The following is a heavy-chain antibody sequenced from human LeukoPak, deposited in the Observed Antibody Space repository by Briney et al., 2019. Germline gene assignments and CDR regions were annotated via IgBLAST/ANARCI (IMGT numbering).Heavy chain of an antibody. J-gene: IGHJ5*02. D-gene: IGHD6-6*01. CDR3: ARELSKKYSSSPEDSNWFDP. CDR1: GLTFSGYA. V-gene: IGHV3-7*01. CDR2: IKQDGSEK. Sequence: GGSLRLSCAASGLTFSGYAMSWVRQAPGKGLEWVANIKQDGSEKYYVDSVKGRFTISRDNAKNSLYLQMNSLRAEDTAVYYCARELSKKYSSSPEDSNWFDPWGQGTLVTVSS.